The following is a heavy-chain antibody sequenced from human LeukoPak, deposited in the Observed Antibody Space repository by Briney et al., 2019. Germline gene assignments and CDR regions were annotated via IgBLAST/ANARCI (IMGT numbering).Heavy chain of an antibody. V-gene: IGHV3-53*01. CDR3: GRHAYGGSPPLS. D-gene: IGHD3-10*01. CDR2: IYVSGTT. CDR1: GFTVRDGY. Sequence: GGSLRLSCAASGFTVRDGYMSWVRQAPGKRLEWLAFIYVSGTTFYAASVKGRFTISRDNAKNTVYLQMNNLRAEDTALYYCGRHAYGGSPPLSWGQGALVTVSS. J-gene: IGHJ4*02.